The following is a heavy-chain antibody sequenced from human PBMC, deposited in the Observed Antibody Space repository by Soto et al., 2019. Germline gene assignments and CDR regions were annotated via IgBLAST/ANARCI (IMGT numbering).Heavy chain of an antibody. CDR2: INAGNGNT. D-gene: IGHD3-22*01. Sequence: GASVKVSCKASGYTFTSYAMHWVRQAPGQRLEWMGWINAGNGNTKYSQKFQGRVTITRDTSASTAYMELSSLRSEDTAVYYCARVPQYDSSGYYYYYYGMDVWGQGTTVTVSS. V-gene: IGHV1-3*01. J-gene: IGHJ6*02. CDR1: GYTFTSYA. CDR3: ARVPQYDSSGYYYYYYGMDV.